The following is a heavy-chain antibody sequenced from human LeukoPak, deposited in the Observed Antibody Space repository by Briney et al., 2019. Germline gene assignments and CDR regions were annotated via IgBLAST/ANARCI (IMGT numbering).Heavy chain of an antibody. D-gene: IGHD3-22*01. J-gene: IGHJ4*02. CDR1: GGSISSYY. CDR2: IYYSGST. Sequence: SETLSLTCTVSGGSISSYYWSWIRQPPGKGLEWIGYIYYSGSTNYNPSLKSRVTMSINTSKNQFSLRLSSVTAADTAVYYCARAYYDSSVGENWGQGTLVTVSS. V-gene: IGHV4-59*12. CDR3: ARAYYDSSVGEN.